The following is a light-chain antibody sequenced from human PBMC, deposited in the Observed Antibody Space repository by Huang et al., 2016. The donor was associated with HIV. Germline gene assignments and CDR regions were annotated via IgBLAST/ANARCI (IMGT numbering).Light chain of an antibody. J-gene: IGKJ2*01. V-gene: IGKV2-28*01. CDR2: LGS. Sequence: DIVMTQSPLSQPVTPGEPASISCRSSQSLLHSNGYNYLDWYLQKPGQSPQLLIYLGSNRASGVPDRFSGSGSGTDFTLKISRVEAEDVGVYYCMQALQTPPYTFGQGTKLEIK. CDR3: MQALQTPPYT. CDR1: QSLLHSNGYNY.